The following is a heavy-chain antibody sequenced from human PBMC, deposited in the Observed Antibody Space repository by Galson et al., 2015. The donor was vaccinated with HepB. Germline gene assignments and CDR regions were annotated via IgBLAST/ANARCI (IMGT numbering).Heavy chain of an antibody. Sequence: SLRLSCAASGFTFSNSAMHWVRQAPGKGLEWVAVISYDGVVQHYTDSVQGRFTISRDNSKNMVYLQMGGLRVEDTAVYYCARDMWPGAPDYFDSWGQGTLVTVSS. J-gene: IGHJ4*02. V-gene: IGHV3-30*04. D-gene: IGHD1-26*01. CDR3: ARDMWPGAPDYFDS. CDR1: GFTFSNSA. CDR2: ISYDGVVQ.